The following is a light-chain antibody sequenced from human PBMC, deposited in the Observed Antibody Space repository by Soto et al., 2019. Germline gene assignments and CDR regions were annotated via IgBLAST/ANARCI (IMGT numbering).Light chain of an antibody. V-gene: IGLV1-51*02. CDR1: NSNIGKYY. CDR2: ENN. J-gene: IGLJ3*02. Sequence: QSVLTQPPSVSAAPGQTVTISCSGSNSNIGKYYVSWYQQLPGTAPKLLIYENNKRPSGIPDRFSGSKSGTSATLGITGLQTGDEADYYCATWDSSLSAGVFGGGTKLTVL. CDR3: ATWDSSLSAGV.